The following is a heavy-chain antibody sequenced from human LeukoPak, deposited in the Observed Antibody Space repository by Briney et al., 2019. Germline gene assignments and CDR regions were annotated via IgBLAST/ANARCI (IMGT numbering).Heavy chain of an antibody. D-gene: IGHD3-9*01. CDR3: AKRGLAFDILTGQGYNWFDP. J-gene: IGHJ5*02. CDR2: ISSSSSYI. CDR1: GFTFSSYS. Sequence: GGSLRLSCAASGFTFSSYSMNWVRQAPGKGLEWVSSISSSSSYIYYADSVKGRFTISRDNSKNTLYLQMNSLRAEDTAVYYCAKRGLAFDILTGQGYNWFDPWGQGTLVTVSS. V-gene: IGHV3-21*04.